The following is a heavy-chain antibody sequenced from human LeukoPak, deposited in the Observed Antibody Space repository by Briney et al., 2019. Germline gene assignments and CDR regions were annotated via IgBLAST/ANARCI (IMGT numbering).Heavy chain of an antibody. CDR2: IIPIFGTA. CDR1: GGTFSSYA. CDR3: ARGVRFLEWLFWKNPLRKYNWFDP. V-gene: IGHV1-69*06. J-gene: IGHJ5*02. Sequence: SVKVSCKASGGTFSSYAISWVRQAPGQGLEWMGGIIPIFGTANYAQKFQGRVTITADKSTSTAYMELSSLRSEDTAVYYCARGVRFLEWLFWKNPLRKYNWFDPWGQGTLVTVSS. D-gene: IGHD3-3*01.